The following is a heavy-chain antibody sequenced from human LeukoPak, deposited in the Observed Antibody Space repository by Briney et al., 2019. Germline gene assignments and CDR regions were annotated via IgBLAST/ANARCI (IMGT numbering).Heavy chain of an antibody. CDR3: AKYAFNWDAPDGFYM. Sequence: GGSLRLSCRASRFSFSDYDMHWVRQAPGKGLEWVAVISSDGSRKHYGDSVKGRFTISRDNSESTLFLQMNSLRTDDTSVYFCAKYAFNWDAPDGFYMLGQGTMVIVSS. J-gene: IGHJ3*02. CDR2: ISSDGSRK. D-gene: IGHD1-26*01. CDR1: RFSFSDYD. V-gene: IGHV3-30*18.